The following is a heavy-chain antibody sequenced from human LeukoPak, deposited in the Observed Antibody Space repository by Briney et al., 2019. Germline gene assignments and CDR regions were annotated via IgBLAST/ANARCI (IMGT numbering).Heavy chain of an antibody. CDR1: GHSFTSYW. Sequence: RGESLRISCKGSGHSFTSYWISWVRQMPGKGLEWMGIIYPGDSDTRYSPSFQGQVTISADKSISTAYLQWSSLKASDTAMYYCARGVEMATMPLYDYWGQGTLVTVSS. V-gene: IGHV5-51*01. CDR2: IYPGDSDT. CDR3: ARGVEMATMPLYDY. D-gene: IGHD5-24*01. J-gene: IGHJ4*02.